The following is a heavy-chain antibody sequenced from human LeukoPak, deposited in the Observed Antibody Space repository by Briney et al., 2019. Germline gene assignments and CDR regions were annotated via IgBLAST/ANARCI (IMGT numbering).Heavy chain of an antibody. CDR2: ISSRGAGT. CDR1: GFTVSDIY. Sequence: TAGKLTCYSAAYGFTVSDIYMNWNRPAQGQGLKGFSFISSRGAGTHYADSVKGRFTISRDNAKNSLYLQMSSLRPEDTAVYYCARVRGQYGADFDYWGQGTLVTVSS. J-gene: IGHJ4*02. V-gene: IGHV3-11*01. D-gene: IGHD2/OR15-2a*01. CDR3: ARVRGQYGADFDY.